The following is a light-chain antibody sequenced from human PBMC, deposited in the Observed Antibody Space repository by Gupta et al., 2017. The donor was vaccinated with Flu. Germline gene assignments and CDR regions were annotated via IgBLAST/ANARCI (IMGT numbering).Light chain of an antibody. CDR3: QQYSNWPRT. CDR1: QSVSSN. V-gene: IGKV3-15*01. Sequence: PATLSVSPGERATLSCRASQSVSSNLAWYQQKPGQAPRLLIYGASTRAAGIPVRFSGSGSGAEFTLTISSLQSEDFAVYYCQQYSNWPRTFGQGTKVEI. J-gene: IGKJ1*01. CDR2: GAS.